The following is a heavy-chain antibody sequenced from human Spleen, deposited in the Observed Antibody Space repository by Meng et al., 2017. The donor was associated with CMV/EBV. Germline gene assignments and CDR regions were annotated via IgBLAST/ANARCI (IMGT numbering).Heavy chain of an antibody. CDR1: GFTFSDYY. CDR3: AREKGSDYYGSGAPKGDY. CDR2: ISSSSSYT. Sequence: QVQLVESGGGLVKPGGSLRLSCAASGFTFSDYYMSWIRQAPGKGLEWVSYISSSSSYTNYADSVKGRFTISRDNAKNSLYLQMNSLRAEDTAVYYCAREKGSDYYGSGAPKGDYWGQGTLVTVSS. J-gene: IGHJ4*02. D-gene: IGHD3-10*01. V-gene: IGHV3-11*06.